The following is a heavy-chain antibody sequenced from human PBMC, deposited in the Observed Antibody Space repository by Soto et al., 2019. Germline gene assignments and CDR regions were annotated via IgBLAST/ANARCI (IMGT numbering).Heavy chain of an antibody. CDR2: FDPEDGET. D-gene: IGHD3-10*01. J-gene: IGHJ4*02. Sequence: ASVKVSCKVSGYTLTELSMHWVRQAPGKGLEWMGGFDPEDGETIYAQKFQGGVTMTEDTSTDTAYMELSSLRSEDTAVYYCARGYGSGSYDSPFDYWGQGTLVTVSS. CDR3: ARGYGSGSYDSPFDY. V-gene: IGHV1-24*01. CDR1: GYTLTELS.